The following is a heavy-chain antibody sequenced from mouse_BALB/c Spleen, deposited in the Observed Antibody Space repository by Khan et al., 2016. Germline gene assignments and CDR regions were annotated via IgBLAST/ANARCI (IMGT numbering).Heavy chain of an antibody. V-gene: IGHV3-2*02. Sequence: VQLKESGPGLVKPSQSLSLTCTVTGYSITSDYAWNWIRQFPGNKLEWMGYISYSGSTSYNPSLKSRISITRDTSKNQFFLQLNSVTTEDTATXYWAGEEYGNYAWFADWGQGTLVTVSA. CDR3: AGEEYGNYAWFAD. CDR1: GYSITSDYA. D-gene: IGHD2-10*02. J-gene: IGHJ3*01. CDR2: ISYSGST.